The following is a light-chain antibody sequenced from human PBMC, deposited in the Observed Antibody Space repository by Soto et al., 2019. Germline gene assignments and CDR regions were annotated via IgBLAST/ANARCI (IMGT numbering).Light chain of an antibody. CDR1: QDIRKY. V-gene: IGKV1-33*01. Sequence: DIQMTQSPSSLSASVGDRVTITCQASQDIRKYLNWYQQKPGKAPKLLIHDASNLKTGVPSRFSGSGSGTDFTLAINSLQPEDFATYHCQQYDSLPYTFGQGTKLEI. J-gene: IGKJ2*01. CDR2: DAS. CDR3: QQYDSLPYT.